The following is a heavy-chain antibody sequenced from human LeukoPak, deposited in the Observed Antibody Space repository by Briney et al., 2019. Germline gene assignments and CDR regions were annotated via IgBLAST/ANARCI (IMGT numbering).Heavy chain of an antibody. CDR3: ARGYYYYYYMDV. CDR2: IYYSGIT. Sequence: PSETLSLTCTVSGGSISSYYWSWIRQPPGKGLEWIGSIYYSGITYYNPSLKSRVTISVDTSKNQFTLKLSSVTAADTAVYYCARGYYYYYYMDVWGKGTTVTISS. J-gene: IGHJ6*03. CDR1: GGSISSYY. V-gene: IGHV4-59*01.